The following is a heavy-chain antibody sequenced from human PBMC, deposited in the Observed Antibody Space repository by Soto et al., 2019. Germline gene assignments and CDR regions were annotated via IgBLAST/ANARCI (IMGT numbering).Heavy chain of an antibody. CDR2: ISSYNDNT. V-gene: IGHV1-18*01. D-gene: IGHD1-26*01. J-gene: IGHJ4*02. CDR3: ARRRTEVGALYFDY. Sequence: QVQLVQSGAEVKKPGASVKVSCKASGYTFTSYGISWVRQAPGQGLEWMGWISSYNDNTNDAQKLQGRVTMTTDTSSSTAYMELRILRSDDTAVDYCARRRTEVGALYFDYSGQGTLVTVSS. CDR1: GYTFTSYG.